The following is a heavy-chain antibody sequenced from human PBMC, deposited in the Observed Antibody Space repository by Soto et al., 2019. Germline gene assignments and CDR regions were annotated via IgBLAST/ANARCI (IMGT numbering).Heavy chain of an antibody. Sequence: QVQLVQSGAKVKKPGASVKVSCKASGYTFTSYGISWVRQAPGQGLEWMGWISAYNGNTNYAQKLQGRVTMTTDTSTSTAYMELRSLRSDDTAVYYCARGMDSGYDFWSTAFDIWGQGTMVTVSS. CDR3: ARGMDSGYDFWSTAFDI. V-gene: IGHV1-18*01. CDR1: GYTFTSYG. CDR2: ISAYNGNT. J-gene: IGHJ3*02. D-gene: IGHD5-12*01.